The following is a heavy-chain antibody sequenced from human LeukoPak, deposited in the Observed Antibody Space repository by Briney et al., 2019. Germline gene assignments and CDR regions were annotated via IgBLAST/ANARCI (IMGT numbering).Heavy chain of an antibody. CDR2: INPNSGGT. CDR1: GYTFTGHY. Sequence: ASVKVSCKASGYTFTGHYIPWVRQAPGQGLAWMGWINPNSGGTNYAQKFQGRVTMTRDTSISTAYMELSRLRSDDTAVYYCARDSSAAGVFQHWGQGTLVTVSS. CDR3: ARDSSAAGVFQH. J-gene: IGHJ1*01. V-gene: IGHV1-2*02. D-gene: IGHD3-10*01.